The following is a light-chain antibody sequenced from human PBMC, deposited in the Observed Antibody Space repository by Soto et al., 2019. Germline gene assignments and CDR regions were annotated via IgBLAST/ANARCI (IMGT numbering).Light chain of an antibody. CDR2: DVS. V-gene: IGLV2-11*01. CDR3: CSYAGSYTVV. Sequence: QSALTQPRSVSGSPGQSVTISCTGTSSDVGGYNDVSWYQQHPVKAPKLMIYDVSKRPSGVPDRCSGSKSGNTASLTISGLQAEDEADYYCCSYAGSYTVVFGGGTKLTVL. J-gene: IGLJ2*01. CDR1: SSDVGGYND.